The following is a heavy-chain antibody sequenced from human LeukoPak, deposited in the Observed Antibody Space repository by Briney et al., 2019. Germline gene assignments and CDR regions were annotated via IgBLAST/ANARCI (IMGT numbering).Heavy chain of an antibody. CDR3: ARVEVGGTTGTLNDC. V-gene: IGHV1-18*04. D-gene: IGHD1-1*01. Sequence: GASVKVSCKASGYTFTSYGISWVRQAPGQGLEWMEWISAYNGNTNYAQKLQGRVTMTTDTSTSTAYMELRSLRSDDTAVYYCARVEVGGTTGTLNDCWGQGTLVTVSS. CDR1: GYTFTSYG. J-gene: IGHJ4*02. CDR2: ISAYNGNT.